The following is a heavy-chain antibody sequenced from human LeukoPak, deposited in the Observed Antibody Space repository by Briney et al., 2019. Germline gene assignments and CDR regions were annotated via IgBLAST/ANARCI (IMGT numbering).Heavy chain of an antibody. J-gene: IGHJ5*02. CDR1: GFAFSSYA. CDR2: ISYDGSNK. CDR3: ATPSGGATVTAGFDP. D-gene: IGHD1-26*01. Sequence: PGGSLRLSCAASGFAFSSYAMHWVRQAPGKGLEWVAVISYDGSNKYYADSVKGRFTISRDNSKNTLYLQMNSLRAEDTAVYYCATPSGGATVTAGFDPWGQGTLVTVSS. V-gene: IGHV3-30-3*01.